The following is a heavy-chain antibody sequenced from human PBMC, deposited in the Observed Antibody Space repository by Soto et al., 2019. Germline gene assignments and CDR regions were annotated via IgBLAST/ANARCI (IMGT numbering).Heavy chain of an antibody. CDR3: ATSTMIVVVTHHDAFDI. V-gene: IGHV1-3*01. CDR2: INAGNGNT. J-gene: IGHJ3*02. D-gene: IGHD3-22*01. Sequence: ASVKVSCKASGYTFTSYAMHWVRQAPGQRLEWMGWINAGNGNTKYSQKFQGRVTITRETSASTAYMELSSLRSEDTAVYYCATSTMIVVVTHHDAFDIWGQGTMVTVSS. CDR1: GYTFTSYA.